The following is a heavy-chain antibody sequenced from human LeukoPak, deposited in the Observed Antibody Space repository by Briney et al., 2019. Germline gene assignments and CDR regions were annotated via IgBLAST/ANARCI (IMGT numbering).Heavy chain of an antibody. V-gene: IGHV1-46*01. CDR2: INPSLGST. CDR3: ARALFGAREIYYYYMDV. Sequence: ASVKVSCKASGYTFTRYYMHWVRQAPGQGLEWMGIINPSLGSTSYTQKFQGRVTMTRDTSTSTVYMELSSLRSVDTAVYYCARALFGAREIYYYYMDVWGKGTTVTVSS. CDR1: GYTFTRYY. J-gene: IGHJ6*03. D-gene: IGHD3-16*01.